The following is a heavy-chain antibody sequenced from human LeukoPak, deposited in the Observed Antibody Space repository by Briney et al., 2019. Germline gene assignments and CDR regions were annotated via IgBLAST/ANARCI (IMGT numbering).Heavy chain of an antibody. CDR2: LNPNSGGT. V-gene: IGHV1-2*02. D-gene: IGHD6-6*01. CDR1: GYTFTGYY. CDR3: ARDGSSSGYGYYYYYMDV. Sequence: GASVKVSCKASGYTFTGYYMHWVRQAPGQGLEWMGWLNPNSGGTNYAQKFQGRVTMTRDTSISTAYMELSRLRSDDTAVYYCARDGSSSGYGYYYYYMDVWGKGTTVTVSS. J-gene: IGHJ6*03.